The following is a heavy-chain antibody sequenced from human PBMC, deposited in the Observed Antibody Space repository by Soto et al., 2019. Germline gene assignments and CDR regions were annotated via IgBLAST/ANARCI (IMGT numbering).Heavy chain of an antibody. J-gene: IGHJ4*02. D-gene: IGHD3-10*01. Sequence: ASVKVSCKASGYTFTSYDINWVRQATGQGLEWMGWMNPNSGNTGYAQKFQGRVTMTRNTSISTAYMELSSLRSEDTAVYYCARGKYRGWFGELFNYYFDYWGQGTPVTVSS. CDR3: ARGKYRGWFGELFNYYFDY. CDR2: MNPNSGNT. CDR1: GYTFTSYD. V-gene: IGHV1-8*01.